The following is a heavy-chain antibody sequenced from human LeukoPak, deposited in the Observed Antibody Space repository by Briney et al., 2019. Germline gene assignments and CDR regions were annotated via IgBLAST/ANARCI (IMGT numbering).Heavy chain of an antibody. CDR2: ISGSGGST. J-gene: IGHJ4*02. V-gene: IGHV3-23*01. CDR3: AKLKEDYSDFWTSFYYFFDS. Sequence: GGSLRLSCAASGFTFSSYAMSWVRQAPGKGLEWVSAISGSGGSTYYADSVKGRFTISRDNSKNTLYLQMNSLRAGDTAIYYCAKLKEDYSDFWTSFYYFFDSWGQGTLVPVAS. D-gene: IGHD3-3*01. CDR1: GFTFSSYA.